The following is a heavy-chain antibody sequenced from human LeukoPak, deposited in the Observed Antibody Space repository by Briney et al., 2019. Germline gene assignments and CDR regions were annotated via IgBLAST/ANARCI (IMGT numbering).Heavy chain of an antibody. CDR1: GGSLSSSSYY. CDR3: ARRSRGGYNRLWYFDL. J-gene: IGHJ2*01. Sequence: SETLSLTCTVSGGSLSSSSYYWGWLRQPPGRGLEWIGSIYYSGSTYYNPSLKSRVPISVDTSKNQFSLKLGSVPAADTAIYSCARRSRGGYNRLWYFDLWGRGTLVTVSS. D-gene: IGHD5-24*01. CDR2: IYYSGST. V-gene: IGHV4-39*07.